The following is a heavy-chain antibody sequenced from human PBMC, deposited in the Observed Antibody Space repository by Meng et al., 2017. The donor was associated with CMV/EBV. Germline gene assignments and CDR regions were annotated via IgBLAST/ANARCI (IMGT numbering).Heavy chain of an antibody. CDR3: ASSTYYYDSSGQDWFDP. Sequence: SETLSLTCTVSGGSISSGGYYWSWIRQHPGKGLEWIGYIYYSGSTYYNPSLKSRVTISVDTSKNQFSLKLSSVTAAGTAVYYCASSTYYYDSSGQDWFDPWGQGTLVTVSS. CDR1: GGSISSGGYY. J-gene: IGHJ5*02. V-gene: IGHV4-31*03. CDR2: IYYSGST. D-gene: IGHD3-22*01.